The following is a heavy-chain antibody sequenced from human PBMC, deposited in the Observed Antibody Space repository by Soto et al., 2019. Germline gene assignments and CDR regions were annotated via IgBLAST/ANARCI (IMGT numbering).Heavy chain of an antibody. J-gene: IGHJ4*02. V-gene: IGHV4-4*07. D-gene: IGHD2-15*01. Sequence: PSETLSLTCTVSGGSITDYSWVWVRQSAGKGLEWIGHIYISGTTMYNPSLKSRVTMSVDPPKNQLSLTLTSVTAADTAVYYCARINGGSPDFWGQGTLVTVSS. CDR2: IYISGTT. CDR3: ARINGGSPDF. CDR1: GGSITDYS.